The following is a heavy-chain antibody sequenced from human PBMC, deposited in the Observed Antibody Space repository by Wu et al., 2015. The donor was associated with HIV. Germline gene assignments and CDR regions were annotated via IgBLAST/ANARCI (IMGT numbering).Heavy chain of an antibody. CDR1: GGTFSSYA. J-gene: IGHJ3*02. V-gene: IGHV1-69*05. D-gene: IGHD3-10*01. CDR3: ASHPAGELYPRGAFDI. Sequence: QVQLVQSGAEVKKPGSSVKVSCKASGGTFSSYAISWVRQAPGQGLEWMGGIIPIFGTANYAQKFQGRVTITTDESTSTAYMELSSLRSEDTAVYCASHPAGELYPRGAFDIWGQGTMVTVSS. CDR2: IIPIFGTA.